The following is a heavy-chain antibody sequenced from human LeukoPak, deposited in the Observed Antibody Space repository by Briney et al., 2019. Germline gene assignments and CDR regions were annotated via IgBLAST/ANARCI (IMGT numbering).Heavy chain of an antibody. CDR1: GYTFTGYY. D-gene: IGHD6-6*01. CDR2: INPNNGDT. Sequence: GASVKVSCKSSGYTFTGYYMRWVRQAPGQGLEWMGWINPNNGDTKFAQNFQGRVTLTRDMSITTAYMEINRLRSDDTAVYYCARDQIAAPDHFDYWGQGTVVIVST. J-gene: IGHJ4*02. V-gene: IGHV1-2*02. CDR3: ARDQIAAPDHFDY.